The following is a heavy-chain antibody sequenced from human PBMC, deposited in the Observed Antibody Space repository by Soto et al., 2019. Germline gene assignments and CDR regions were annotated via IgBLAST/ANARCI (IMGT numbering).Heavy chain of an antibody. J-gene: IGHJ4*02. Sequence: GGSLRLSCAASGFTFSSYAMSWVRQAPGKGLEWVSAISGSGGSTYYADSVKGRFTISRDNSKNTLYLQMNSLRAEDTAVYYCAKSRGGLLWFGAKYYFDYWGQGTLVTVSS. CDR1: GFTFSSYA. CDR2: ISGSGGST. D-gene: IGHD3-10*01. V-gene: IGHV3-23*01. CDR3: AKSRGGLLWFGAKYYFDY.